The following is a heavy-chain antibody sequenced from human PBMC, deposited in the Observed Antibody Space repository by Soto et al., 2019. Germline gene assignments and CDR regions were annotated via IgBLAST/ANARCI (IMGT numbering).Heavy chain of an antibody. D-gene: IGHD3-22*01. CDR1: GFTFSSYS. Sequence: PGGSLRLSCAASGFTFSSYSMNWVRQAPGKGLEWVSSISSSSSYIYYADSVKGRFTISRDNAKNSLYLQMNSLRAEDTAVYYCARDLVLVKLLRPRAFDIWGQGTMVTVSS. J-gene: IGHJ3*02. V-gene: IGHV3-21*01. CDR2: ISSSSSYI. CDR3: ARDLVLVKLLRPRAFDI.